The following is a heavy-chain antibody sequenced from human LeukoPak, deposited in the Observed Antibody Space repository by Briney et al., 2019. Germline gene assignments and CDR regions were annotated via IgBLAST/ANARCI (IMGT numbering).Heavy chain of an antibody. Sequence: GGSLGLSCTASGFTFGDYAMSWIRQAPGKGLEWVGFIRSKAYGETADYAASVKGRFTISRDDSKSIAYLQMNSLKTEDTAVYYCTREGYYYDSSGYYRDYWGQGTLVTVSS. D-gene: IGHD3-22*01. V-gene: IGHV3-49*03. J-gene: IGHJ4*02. CDR3: TREGYYYDSSGYYRDY. CDR2: IRSKAYGETA. CDR1: GFTFGDYA.